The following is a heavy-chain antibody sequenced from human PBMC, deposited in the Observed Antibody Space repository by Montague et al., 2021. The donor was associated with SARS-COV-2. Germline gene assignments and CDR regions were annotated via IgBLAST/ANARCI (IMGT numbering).Heavy chain of an antibody. CDR1: GFSLSTSAVG. J-gene: IGHJ5*02. D-gene: IGHD6-13*01. CDR3: AHSSIAAAGTTRGRFDP. V-gene: IGHV2-5*01. Sequence: PAVVKPTQTLTLTCSFSGFSLSTSAVGVGWIRQPPGKALEWLAVIYWNDDKYYDPSLNSRLTITKDTSKNQVVLTMTNMDPVDTATYYCAHSSIAAAGTTRGRFDPWGQGTLVTVSS. CDR2: IYWNDDK.